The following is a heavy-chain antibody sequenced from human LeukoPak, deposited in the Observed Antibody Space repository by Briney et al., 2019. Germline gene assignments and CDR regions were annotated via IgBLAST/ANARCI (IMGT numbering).Heavy chain of an antibody. CDR3: ARGGGYYYDSSGYYLSEYYFDY. CDR2: IYYSGST. J-gene: IGHJ4*02. V-gene: IGHV4-59*12. D-gene: IGHD3-22*01. Sequence: SETLSLTCTVSGGSISSYYWSWVRQPPGKGLEWIGYIYYSGSTNYNPSLKGRVTISVDTSKNQFSLKLSSVTAADTAVYYCARGGGYYYDSSGYYLSEYYFDYWGQGTLVTVSS. CDR1: GGSISSYY.